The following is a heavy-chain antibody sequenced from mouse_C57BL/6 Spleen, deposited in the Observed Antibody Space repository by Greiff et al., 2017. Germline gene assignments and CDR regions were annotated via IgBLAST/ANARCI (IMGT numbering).Heavy chain of an antibody. V-gene: IGHV2-6*01. Sequence: VKLVESGPGLVAPSQSLSITCTVSGFSLTSYGVDWVRQSPGKGLEWLGVIWGVGSTNYNSALKSRLSISKDNSKSQVFLKMNSLQTDDTAMYYCASDLGEGFAYWGQGTLVTVSA. CDR1: GFSLTSYG. D-gene: IGHD4-1*01. CDR2: IWGVGST. CDR3: ASDLGEGFAY. J-gene: IGHJ3*01.